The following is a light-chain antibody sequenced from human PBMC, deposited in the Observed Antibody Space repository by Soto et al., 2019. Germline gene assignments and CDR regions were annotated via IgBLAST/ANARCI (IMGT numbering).Light chain of an antibody. CDR3: QQYGSWT. CDR2: GAS. V-gene: IGKV3-20*01. Sequence: EIVLTQSPGTLSVSPGERATLSCRASQSISSNYLAWYQQKPGQAPSLLIYGASSRATGIPDRFSGSGSGRDFTLNISRLEHEDSAIYYCQQYGSWTFGQGTKVEIK. J-gene: IGKJ1*01. CDR1: QSISSNY.